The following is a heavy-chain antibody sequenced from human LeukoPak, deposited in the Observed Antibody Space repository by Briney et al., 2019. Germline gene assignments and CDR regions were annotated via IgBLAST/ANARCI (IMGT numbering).Heavy chain of an antibody. CDR3: AREGTYYYGMDV. V-gene: IGHV3-74*01. Sequence: GGSLRLSCAASGFTFSNYWMHWVRQAPGKGLVWVSRINSDGSNTDYADSVKGRFTISRDNAKNTLYLQMNSLRAEDTAMYYCAREGTYYYGMDVWGQGTTVTVSS. CDR2: INSDGSNT. J-gene: IGHJ6*02. CDR1: GFTFSNYW. D-gene: IGHD3-10*01.